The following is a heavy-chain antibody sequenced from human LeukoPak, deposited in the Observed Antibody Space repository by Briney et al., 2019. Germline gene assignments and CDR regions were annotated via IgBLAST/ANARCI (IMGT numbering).Heavy chain of an antibody. CDR3: ARGSCTSCYVGDAFDI. CDR2: ISSSDSTI. J-gene: IGHJ3*02. Sequence: GGSLRLSCAASGFTFSDYYMNWIRQAPGKGLEWVSYISSSDSTIYYADSVKGRFTISRDNAKNSLYLQMNSLRAEDTAVYYCARGSCTSCYVGDAFDIWGQGTMVTVSS. V-gene: IGHV3-11*04. D-gene: IGHD2-2*01. CDR1: GFTFSDYY.